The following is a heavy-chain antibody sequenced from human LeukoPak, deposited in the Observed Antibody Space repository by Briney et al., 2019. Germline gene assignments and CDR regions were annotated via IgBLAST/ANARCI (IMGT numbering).Heavy chain of an antibody. V-gene: IGHV3-30-3*01. CDR2: ISYDGSNK. D-gene: IGHD4-23*01. Sequence: PGRSLRLSCAASGFTFSSYAMHWVRQAPGKGLEWVAVISYDGSNKYYADSVKGRFTISGDNSKNTLYLQMNSLRAEDTAVYYCVSVAQAAFDIWGQGTMVTVSS. CDR3: VSVAQAAFDI. CDR1: GFTFSSYA. J-gene: IGHJ3*02.